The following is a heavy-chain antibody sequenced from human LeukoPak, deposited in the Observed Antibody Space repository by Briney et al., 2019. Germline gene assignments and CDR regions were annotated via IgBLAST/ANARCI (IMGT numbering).Heavy chain of an antibody. V-gene: IGHV3-15*01. Sequence: PGGSLRLSCAASGFTFSGYWMSWVRQAPGKGLEWVGRIKSKTDGGTTDYAAPVKGRFTISRDDSKNTLYLQMNSLKTEDTAVYYCTTGYCSGGSCYSGPAYWGQGTLVTVSS. CDR1: GFTFSGYW. J-gene: IGHJ4*02. D-gene: IGHD2-15*01. CDR3: TTGYCSGGSCYSGPAY. CDR2: IKSKTDGGTT.